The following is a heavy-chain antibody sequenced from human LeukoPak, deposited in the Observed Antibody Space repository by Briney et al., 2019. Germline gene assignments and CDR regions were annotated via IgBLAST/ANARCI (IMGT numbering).Heavy chain of an antibody. D-gene: IGHD6-19*01. CDR2: IKQDGSEK. CDR3: ARGYSSGWLRYYYYGMDV. Sequence: PGGSLRLSCAASGFTFSSYWMSWVRQAPGKGLEWVANIKQDGSEKYYVDSVKGRFTISRDNAKNSLYLQMNSLRAEDTAVYYCARGYSSGWLRYYYYGMDVWGQGTTVTVSS. J-gene: IGHJ6*02. V-gene: IGHV3-7*01. CDR1: GFTFSSYW.